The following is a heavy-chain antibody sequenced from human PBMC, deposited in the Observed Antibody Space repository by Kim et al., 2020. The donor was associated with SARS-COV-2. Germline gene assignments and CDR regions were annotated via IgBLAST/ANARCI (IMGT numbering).Heavy chain of an antibody. CDR3: ARRRPALNPYYFDY. CDR1: GYSFTNFW. J-gene: IGHJ4*02. CDR2: IYLGDSNV. D-gene: IGHD2-2*01. Sequence: GESLKISCKGSGYSFTNFWIGWVRQMPGKGLEWMGIIYLGDSNVRYSPSFQGQVTISADNSISTAYMQWSSLKASDTAIYYCARRRPALNPYYFDYWGQGTLVTVSS. V-gene: IGHV5-51*01.